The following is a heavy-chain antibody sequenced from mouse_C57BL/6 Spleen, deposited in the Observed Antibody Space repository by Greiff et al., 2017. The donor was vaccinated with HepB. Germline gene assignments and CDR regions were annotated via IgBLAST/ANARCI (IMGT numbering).Heavy chain of an antibody. J-gene: IGHJ4*01. D-gene: IGHD1-1*01. V-gene: IGHV14-4*01. CDR3: TTYYYGSSLDYYAMDY. Sequence: EVKLQQSGAELVRPGASVKLSCTASGFNIKDDYMHWVKQRPEQGLEWIGWIDPENGDTEYASKFQGKATITADTSSNTAYLQLSSLTSEDTAVYYCTTYYYGSSLDYYAMDYWGQGTSVTVSS. CDR1: GFNIKDDY. CDR2: IDPENGDT.